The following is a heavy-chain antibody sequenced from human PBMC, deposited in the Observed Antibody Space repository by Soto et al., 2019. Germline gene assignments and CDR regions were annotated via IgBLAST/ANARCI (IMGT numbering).Heavy chain of an antibody. CDR3: ARGLGAAIPIDDWYYGMDV. D-gene: IGHD2-2*01. CDR2: INSDGSST. J-gene: IGHJ6*02. CDR1: GFTFSSYW. V-gene: IGHV3-74*01. Sequence: GGSLRLSCAASGFTFSSYWMHWVRQAPGKGLVWVSRINSDGSSTSYADSVKGRFTISRDNAKNTLYLQMNSLRAEDTAVYYCARGLGAAIPIDDWYYGMDVWGQGTTVTVSS.